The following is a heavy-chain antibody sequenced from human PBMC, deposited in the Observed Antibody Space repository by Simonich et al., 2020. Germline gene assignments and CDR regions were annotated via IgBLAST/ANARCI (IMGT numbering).Heavy chain of an antibody. Sequence: EVQLVEYGGGLVQPGRSLRLSCSASGFTFDYYARHWVRQAPGNGLEGVSGISWNRGSIGYAVSVNCRFTISRDNAKNSLDLQMNSLRAEDTALYYCAKDVAAAGTEYFQHWGQGTLVTVSS. V-gene: IGHV3-9*01. CDR1: GFTFDYYA. D-gene: IGHD6-13*01. J-gene: IGHJ1*01. CDR3: AKDVAAAGTEYFQH. CDR2: ISWNRGSI.